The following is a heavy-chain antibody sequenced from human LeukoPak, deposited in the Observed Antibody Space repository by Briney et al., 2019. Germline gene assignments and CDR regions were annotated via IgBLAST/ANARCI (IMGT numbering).Heavy chain of an antibody. D-gene: IGHD3-22*01. J-gene: IGHJ6*03. V-gene: IGHV3-48*01. CDR3: AKDPHPSGYGDFYYMDV. CDR2: ISSRSTTM. Sequence: PGGSLRLSCAAPGFTFRSYGMNWVRQAPGKGPEWVSYISSRSTTMYYADSVRGRFTISRDNAKNSLYLEMNSLRPEDTAVYYCAKDPHPSGYGDFYYMDVWGKGTTVTVSS. CDR1: GFTFRSYG.